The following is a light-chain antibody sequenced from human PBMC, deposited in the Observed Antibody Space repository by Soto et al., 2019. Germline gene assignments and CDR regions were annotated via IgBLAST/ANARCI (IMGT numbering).Light chain of an antibody. Sequence: VLTQSPGTLSLSPGEIATLSCTASHSLSIKSLFWYQQKSGQTPRVLIYYSSSRATGIPDRFSGSGSGTDLPLTMSRLEHDESAVYFCQQYYXSPTCGKWTKV. CDR3: QQYYXSPT. CDR2: YSS. CDR1: HSLSIKS. J-gene: IGKJ1*01. V-gene: IGKV3-20*01.